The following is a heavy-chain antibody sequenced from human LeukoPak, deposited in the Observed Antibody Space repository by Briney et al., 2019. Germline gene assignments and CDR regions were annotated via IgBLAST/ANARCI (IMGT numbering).Heavy chain of an antibody. CDR3: AKKTIVGATVDAFDI. J-gene: IGHJ3*02. CDR1: GFTFSSYG. CDR2: IRYDGSNK. V-gene: IGHV3-30*02. D-gene: IGHD1-26*01. Sequence: PGGSLRLSCAASGFTFSSYGMHWVRQAPGKGLEWVAFIRYDGSNKYYADSVKGRFTISRDNSKNTLYLQMNSLGAEDTAVYYCAKKTIVGATVDAFDIWGQGTMVTVSS.